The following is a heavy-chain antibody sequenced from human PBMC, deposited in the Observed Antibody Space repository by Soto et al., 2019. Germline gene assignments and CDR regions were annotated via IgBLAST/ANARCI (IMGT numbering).Heavy chain of an antibody. CDR1: GLTFSSYS. J-gene: IGHJ4*02. D-gene: IGHD3-9*01. V-gene: IGHV3-21*01. Sequence: EVQLVESGGGLVQPGGSLRLSCAASGLTFSSYSMNWVRQAPGKGLEWVSSISSSSSYIYYADSVKGRFTISRDNAKNSLYLQMNSLRAEDTAVYYCARGGYYDILTGLTRWGQGTLVTVSS. CDR2: ISSSSSYI. CDR3: ARGGYYDILTGLTR.